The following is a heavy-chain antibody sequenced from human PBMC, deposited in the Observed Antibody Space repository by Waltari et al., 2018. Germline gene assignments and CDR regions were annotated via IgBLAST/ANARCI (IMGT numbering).Heavy chain of an antibody. CDR3: ARAAPYYFEY. CDR1: GGSFSGYY. Sequence: VQLQQWGAGLLTPSETLSLTCAVYGGSFSGYYWSWIRQAPGKGLEWVSAISGGGDTIYYADSVKGRFTISRDNSKDTLYVQMNSLRAEDTAIYYCARAAPYYFEYWGQGTLVTVSS. CDR2: ISGGGDTI. J-gene: IGHJ4*02. V-gene: IGHV3-23*01.